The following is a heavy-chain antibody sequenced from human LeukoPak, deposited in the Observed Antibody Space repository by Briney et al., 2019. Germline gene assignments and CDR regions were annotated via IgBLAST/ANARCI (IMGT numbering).Heavy chain of an antibody. CDR3: ARHYGP. J-gene: IGHJ4*02. CDR2: IYSSGST. D-gene: IGHD3-10*01. CDR1: SXX. Sequence: SXXWXWXXXXXGKGLEWIGSIYSSGSTYYNPSLKSRVTISVDTSKNQFSLQLNSVTATDTAVYYCARHYGPWGQGTLVTVSS. V-gene: IGHV4-39*01.